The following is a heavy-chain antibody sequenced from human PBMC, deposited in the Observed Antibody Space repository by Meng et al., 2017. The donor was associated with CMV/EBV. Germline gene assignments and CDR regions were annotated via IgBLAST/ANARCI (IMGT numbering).Heavy chain of an antibody. J-gene: IGHJ4*02. CDR3: AKAGFSGSYYIGSGSQYYFDY. D-gene: IGHD1-26*01. V-gene: IGHV3-33*06. Sequence: NYGMHWVRQAPGKGLEWVAVIWYDGSNKYYGDSVKGRFTISRDNSKNTVDLQMNSLRAEDTAVYYCAKAGFSGSYYIGSGSQYYFDYWGQGTLVTVSS. CDR1: NYG. CDR2: IWYDGSNK.